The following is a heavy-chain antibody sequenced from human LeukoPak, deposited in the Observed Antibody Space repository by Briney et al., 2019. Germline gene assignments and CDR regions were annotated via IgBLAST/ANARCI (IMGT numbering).Heavy chain of an antibody. Sequence: ASVKVSCKASGGTFSSYAISWVRQAPGQGLEWMGRITPILGIANYAQKFQGRVTITADKSTSTAYMELSSLRSEDTAVYYCARDAIVVVTAGSYWYFDLWGRGTLVTVSS. CDR3: ARDAIVVVTAGSYWYFDL. V-gene: IGHV1-69*04. CDR1: GGTFSSYA. CDR2: ITPILGIA. D-gene: IGHD2-21*02. J-gene: IGHJ2*01.